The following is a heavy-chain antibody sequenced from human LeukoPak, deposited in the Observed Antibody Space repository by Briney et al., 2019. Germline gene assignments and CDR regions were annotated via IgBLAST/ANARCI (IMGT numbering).Heavy chain of an antibody. V-gene: IGHV4-59*08. CDR3: AKGISGITYFDY. Sequence: SETLSLTCTVSGGSISSYYWNWIRQPPGKGLEWIGYIYSSGSTNYNPSLKSRVTISVDTSKNQFSLKLRSVTAADTAVYYCAKGISGITYFDYWGQGALVTVSS. D-gene: IGHD1-20*01. J-gene: IGHJ4*02. CDR2: IYSSGST. CDR1: GGSISSYY.